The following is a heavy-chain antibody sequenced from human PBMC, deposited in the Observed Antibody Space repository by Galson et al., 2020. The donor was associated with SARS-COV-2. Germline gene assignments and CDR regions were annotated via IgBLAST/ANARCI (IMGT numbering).Heavy chain of an antibody. V-gene: IGHV3-53*01. D-gene: IGHD2-21*02. Sequence: GESLKISCAPSGFIVSNTYMSWVRQAPGKGLQFVSIIYSGGGTHYADSVRGRFAISRDNFKNTVYLQMNSLRAEDTAVYYCARRICSGDCQERNWYFDVWGRGTLVTVSS. CDR1: GFIVSNTY. CDR3: ARRICSGDCQERNWYFDV. J-gene: IGHJ2*01. CDR2: IYSGGGT.